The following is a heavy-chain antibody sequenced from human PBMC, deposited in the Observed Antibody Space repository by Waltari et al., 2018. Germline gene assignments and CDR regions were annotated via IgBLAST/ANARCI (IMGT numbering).Heavy chain of an antibody. Sequence: EVQLVESGGGLVQPGGSLRLSCAASGFTFGSYWMSWVRQAPGKGVEWVANIQEDGSEKNYVDAVKGRFTISRDNAKNSLYLQMNSLRAEDTAGYFCARDNSSSWYFFDYWGQGTVVTVSS. CDR1: GFTFGSYW. V-gene: IGHV3-7*01. CDR2: IQEDGSEK. CDR3: ARDNSSSWYFFDY. D-gene: IGHD6-13*01. J-gene: IGHJ4*02.